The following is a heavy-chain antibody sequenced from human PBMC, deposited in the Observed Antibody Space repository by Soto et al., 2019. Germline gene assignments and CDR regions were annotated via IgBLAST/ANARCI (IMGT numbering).Heavy chain of an antibody. CDR2: IWYDGSNN. V-gene: IGHV3-33*01. CDR1: GFAFSTYA. CDR3: ARERTGTTFDY. J-gene: IGHJ4*02. D-gene: IGHD1-7*01. Sequence: HPGGSLRLSCAASGFAFSTYAMHWVRQAPGKGLEWVAVIWYDGSNNYYADSVKGRFTISRDNSKNTLYLHMNSLRAEDTAVYYCARERTGTTFDYWGEGTLVTVSS.